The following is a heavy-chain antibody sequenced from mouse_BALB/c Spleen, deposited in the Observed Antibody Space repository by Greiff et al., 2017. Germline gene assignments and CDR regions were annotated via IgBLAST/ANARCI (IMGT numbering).Heavy chain of an antibody. J-gene: IGHJ4*01. CDR3: ARLGVYYGYYYAMDY. CDR2: INPYNGDT. V-gene: IGHV1-20*02. CDR1: GYSFTGYF. Sequence: VQLQQSGPELVKPGASVKISCKASGYSFTGYFMNWVMQSHGKSLEWIGRINPYNGDTFYNQKFKGKATLTVDKSSSTAHMELRSLASEDSAVYYCARLGVYYGYYYAMDYWGQGTSVTVSS. D-gene: IGHD2-2*01.